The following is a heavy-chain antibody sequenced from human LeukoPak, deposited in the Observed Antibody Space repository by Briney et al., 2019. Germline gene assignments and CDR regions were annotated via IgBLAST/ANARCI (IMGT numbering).Heavy chain of an antibody. J-gene: IGHJ4*02. V-gene: IGHV3-23*01. Sequence: GGSLRLCCAASGFDFNSYVMGWVRQAPGKRPEWVSIIGRSGDSTNYADFVKGRFTISRDNFKNTLSLEMNSLRAEDTAVYYCAKDRDDHGDYVFDSWGQGTLVTVSS. D-gene: IGHD4-17*01. CDR2: IGRSGDST. CDR3: AKDRDDHGDYVFDS. CDR1: GFDFNSYV.